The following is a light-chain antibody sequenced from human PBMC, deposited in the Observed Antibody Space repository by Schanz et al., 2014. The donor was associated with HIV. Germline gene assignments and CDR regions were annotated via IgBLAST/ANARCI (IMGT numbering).Light chain of an antibody. Sequence: QSVLTQPPSASGTPGQRVSISCSGSSSNIGRNRVHRYQPLPGTAPKLLIYNNNERPSGVPDRYSGSKSGTSASLAITGLQAEDEADYYCQSYDSSLSVVVFGGGTKLTVL. CDR1: SSNIGRNR. CDR2: NNN. CDR3: QSYDSSLSVVV. J-gene: IGLJ2*01. V-gene: IGLV1-44*01.